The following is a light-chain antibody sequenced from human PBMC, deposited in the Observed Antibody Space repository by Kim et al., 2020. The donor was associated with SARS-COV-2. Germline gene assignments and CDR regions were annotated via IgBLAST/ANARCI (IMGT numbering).Light chain of an antibody. CDR2: LEGSGSY. CDR1: SGHSSYI. CDR3: ETWDSNTRV. J-gene: IGLJ3*02. V-gene: IGLV4-60*03. Sequence: SLVKLTCTLSSGHSSYIIAWHQQQPGKAPRYLMKLEGSGSYNKGSGVPDRFSGSSSGADRYLTISNLQSEDEADYYCETWDSNTRVFGGGTKLTVL.